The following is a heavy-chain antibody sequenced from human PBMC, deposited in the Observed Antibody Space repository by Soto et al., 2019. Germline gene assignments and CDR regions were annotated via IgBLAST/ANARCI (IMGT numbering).Heavy chain of an antibody. D-gene: IGHD4-17*01. J-gene: IGHJ4*02. Sequence: QVQLQESGPGLVKPSQTLSLTCTVSGGSISSGGYDWSWIRQHPGKGLEWIGYISYSGSIYYNSSFKSRLNISVDTSKNQSSVELSSVTAADTAMYCCARDKEGDYGDYGAFDYWGQGTLVTVSS. CDR2: ISYSGSI. V-gene: IGHV4-31*03. CDR3: ARDKEGDYGDYGAFDY. CDR1: GGSISSGGYD.